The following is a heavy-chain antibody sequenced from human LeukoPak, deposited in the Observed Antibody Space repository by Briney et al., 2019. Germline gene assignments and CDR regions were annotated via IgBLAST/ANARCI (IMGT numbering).Heavy chain of an antibody. CDR2: IDPSGGST. V-gene: IGHV1-46*01. D-gene: IGHD5-18*01. CDR1: GYTFTNYY. CDR3: ARDGDGGYSYGPIDY. Sequence: ASVKVSCKASGYTFTNYYMHWVRQAPGQGLEWMGIIDPSGGSTSYAHQFQGRVTMTRDTCTTTVYMEVSSLRSEDTAVFYCARDGDGGYSYGPIDYWGQGTRVTVFS. J-gene: IGHJ4*02.